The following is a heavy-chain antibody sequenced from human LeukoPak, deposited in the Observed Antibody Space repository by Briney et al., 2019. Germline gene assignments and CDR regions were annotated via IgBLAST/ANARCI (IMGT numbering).Heavy chain of an antibody. CDR2: INPNSGGT. Sequence: ASVKVFCKASGYTFTGYYMHWVRQAPGQGLEWMGWINPNSGGTNYAQKFQGRVTMTRDTSISTAYMELSRLRSDDAAVYYCSSWNQQHSSSWSSGAYYYYYYMDAWGKGTTVTVSS. J-gene: IGHJ6*03. CDR3: SSWNQQHSSSWSSGAYYYYYYMDA. V-gene: IGHV1-2*02. D-gene: IGHD6-13*01. CDR1: GYTFTGYY.